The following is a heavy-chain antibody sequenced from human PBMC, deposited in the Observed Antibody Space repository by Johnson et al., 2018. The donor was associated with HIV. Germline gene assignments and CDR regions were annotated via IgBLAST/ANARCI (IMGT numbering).Heavy chain of an antibody. CDR2: INWNGGST. Sequence: VQLVESGGGVVRPGGSLRLSCAASGFTFDDYAMSWVRQTPGKGLEWVSGINWNGGSTDYADSVTGRFTISSDNSKDTLYLQMNNLTTEDTAVYSCARDFGLGELSYETVDAFDFWGPGTLVTVSS. CDR1: GFTFDDYA. J-gene: IGHJ3*01. V-gene: IGHV3-20*04. D-gene: IGHD3-16*02. CDR3: ARDFGLGELSYETVDAFDF.